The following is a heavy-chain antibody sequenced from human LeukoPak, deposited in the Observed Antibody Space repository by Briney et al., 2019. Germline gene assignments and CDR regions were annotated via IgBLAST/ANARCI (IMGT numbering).Heavy chain of an antibody. J-gene: IGHJ1*01. CDR3: ARHAGYSSGWYDLIFQH. CDR2: IYPSDSDT. D-gene: IGHD6-19*01. V-gene: IGHV5-51*01. CDR1: GYTFTSYW. Sequence: GESLKISCKGSGYTFTSYWIGWVRQTPGKGLEWMGIIYPSDSDTTYSPSFQGQVTISADKSISTAYLQWSSLKASDTAMYYCARHAGYSSGWYDLIFQHWGQGTLVTVSS.